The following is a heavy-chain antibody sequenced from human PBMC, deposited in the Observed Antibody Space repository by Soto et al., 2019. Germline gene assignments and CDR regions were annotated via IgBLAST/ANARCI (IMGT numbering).Heavy chain of an antibody. CDR1: GFTFSSYA. J-gene: IGHJ6*02. V-gene: IGHV3-23*01. CDR2: ISGSGGST. Sequence: PGGSLRLSCAASGFTFSSYAMSWVRQAPGKGLEWVSAISGSGGSTYYADSVKGRFTISRDNSKNTLYLQMNSLRAEDTAVYYCAKVPWGGITGTILGMDVWGQGTTVTVSS. CDR3: AKVPWGGITGTILGMDV. D-gene: IGHD1-7*01.